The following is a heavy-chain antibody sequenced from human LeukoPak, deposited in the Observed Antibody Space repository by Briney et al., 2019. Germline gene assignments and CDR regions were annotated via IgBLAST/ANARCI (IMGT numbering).Heavy chain of an antibody. CDR1: GGSISSYY. Sequence: PSETLSLTCTVSGGSISSYYWSWIRQPPGKGLEWIGYIYYSGSTNYNPSLKSRVTISVDTSKNQFSLKLSSVTAADTAVYYCARAIRESSGYVERGVFQHWGQGTLVTVSS. CDR2: IYYSGST. J-gene: IGHJ1*01. V-gene: IGHV4-59*01. CDR3: ARAIRESSGYVERGVFQH. D-gene: IGHD5-12*01.